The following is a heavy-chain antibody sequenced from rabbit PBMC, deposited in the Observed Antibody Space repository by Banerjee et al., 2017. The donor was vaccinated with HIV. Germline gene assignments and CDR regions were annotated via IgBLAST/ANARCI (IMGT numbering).Heavy chain of an antibody. Sequence: QLKESGGGLVQPGGSLTLSCKASGFDFSTYYMSWVRQAPGKGLEWIGYIDPDYGSTAYASWVNGRFTISSHNAHNTLYLQLNSLTAADTATYFCARIITIPYYFNLWGPGTLVTVS. CDR3: ARIITIPYYFNL. V-gene: IGHV1S7*01. CDR1: GFDFSTYY. D-gene: IGHD2-1*01. J-gene: IGHJ4*01. CDR2: IDPDYGST.